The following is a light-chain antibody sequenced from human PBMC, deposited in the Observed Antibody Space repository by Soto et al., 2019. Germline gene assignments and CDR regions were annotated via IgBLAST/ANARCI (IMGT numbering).Light chain of an antibody. CDR3: QHYNSYSEA. CDR2: KAS. V-gene: IGKV1-5*03. CDR1: QTISSW. J-gene: IGKJ1*01. Sequence: DIQMTQSPSTLAGSVGDRVTITCRASQTISSWLAWYQQKPGKAPKLLSYKASTLKSGVPSRFRGSGSGTEFTLTISSLQPDDFETYYCQHYNSYSEAFGQGTKVDIK.